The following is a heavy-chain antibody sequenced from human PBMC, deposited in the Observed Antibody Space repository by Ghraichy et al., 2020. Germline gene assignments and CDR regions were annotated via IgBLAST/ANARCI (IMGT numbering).Heavy chain of an antibody. CDR3: CPALLDY. Sequence: GGSPRLSCAASGLTFSSSWMNWLRQAPGKGPEWVASIKGDGSVKHYVDSVKGRFTISRDNAKNSLYLQMNSLTVDDTALYYCCPALLDYWGQGTLVTVSS. V-gene: IGHV3-7*01. CDR1: GLTFSSSW. J-gene: IGHJ4*02. CDR2: IKGDGSVK. D-gene: IGHD2/OR15-2a*01.